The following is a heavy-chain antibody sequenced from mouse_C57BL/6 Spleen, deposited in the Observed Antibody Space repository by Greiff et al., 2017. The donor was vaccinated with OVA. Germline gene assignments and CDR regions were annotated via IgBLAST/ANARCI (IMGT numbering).Heavy chain of an antibody. CDR2: INPNNGGT. V-gene: IGHV1-26*01. CDR1: GYTFTDYY. J-gene: IGHJ2*01. CDR3: GRGYDYDVGFDY. Sequence: EVQLQQSGPELVKPGASVKISCKASGYTFTDYYMNWVKQSHGKSLEWIGDINPNNGGTSYNQKFKGKATLTVDKSSSTAYMELRSLTSEDSAVYYCGRGYDYDVGFDYWGQGTTLTVSS. D-gene: IGHD2-4*01.